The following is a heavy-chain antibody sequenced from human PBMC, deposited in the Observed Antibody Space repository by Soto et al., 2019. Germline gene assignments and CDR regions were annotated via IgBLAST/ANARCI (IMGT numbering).Heavy chain of an antibody. D-gene: IGHD3-10*01. Sequence: GASVKVSCKASGYTFTSYGISWVRQAPGQGLEWMGWISAYNGNTNYAQKLQGRVTMTTDTSTSTAYMELRSLRSDDTAVYYCARCRSGSYYKTFDYWGQGTLVTVSS. CDR1: GYTFTSYG. CDR2: ISAYNGNT. V-gene: IGHV1-18*01. J-gene: IGHJ4*02. CDR3: ARCRSGSYYKTFDY.